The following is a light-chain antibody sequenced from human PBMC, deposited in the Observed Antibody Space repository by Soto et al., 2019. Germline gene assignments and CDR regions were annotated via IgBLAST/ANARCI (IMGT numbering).Light chain of an antibody. V-gene: IGLV1-51*01. Sequence: QSVLTQAPSVSAAPGQNVTISCSGRSSNIGNNFVSWFQQLPGTAPKLLIYDKTKRPSGIPERSSGSKSGTSATLAITGLQTGDEADYYCGAWDSSLRAWVFGGGTKLTVL. CDR2: DKT. CDR1: SSNIGNNF. J-gene: IGLJ3*02. CDR3: GAWDSSLRAWV.